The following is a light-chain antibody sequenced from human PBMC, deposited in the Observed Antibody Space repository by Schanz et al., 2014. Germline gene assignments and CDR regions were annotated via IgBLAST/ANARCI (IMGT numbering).Light chain of an antibody. CDR2: EVT. J-gene: IGLJ3*02. CDR1: SSDIGNYNY. V-gene: IGLV2-8*01. CDR3: CSYADSSTWV. Sequence: QSALTQPPSASGSPGQSVTISCTGTSSDIGNYNYVSWYQQHPGQAPKLVIYEVTKRPSGVPDRFSGSKSGNTASLTVSGLQAEDEADYYCCSYADSSTWVFGGGTKLTVL.